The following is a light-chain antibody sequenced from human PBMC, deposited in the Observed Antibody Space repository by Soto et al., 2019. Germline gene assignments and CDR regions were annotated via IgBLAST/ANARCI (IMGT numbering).Light chain of an antibody. V-gene: IGKV3-20*01. CDR1: QSVSSSY. CDR3: QQYGSSPQT. CDR2: ETP. Sequence: EIVLTQSPGTLSLSPGERATLSCRASQSVSSSYLAWYQQKPGQAPRLLMYETPSRATGIPDRFSGGGSGTDFTLTISRLEPEDFAVYYCQQYGSSPQTFGQGTEVEIK. J-gene: IGKJ1*01.